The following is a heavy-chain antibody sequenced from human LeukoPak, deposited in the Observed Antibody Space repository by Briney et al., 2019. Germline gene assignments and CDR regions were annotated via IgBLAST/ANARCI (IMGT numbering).Heavy chain of an antibody. V-gene: IGHV4-59*08. D-gene: IGHD6-13*01. J-gene: IGHJ4*02. CDR3: ARGVAAAGINFAY. Sequence: PSETLSLTCTVSGGSITTYYWSWIRQPPGKGLEWIGYIYYSRGTIYNPSLKSRVTISIDTSKSQLSLKVNSVTAADTAVYYCARGVAAAGINFAYWGQGTLVTVSS. CDR2: IYYSRGT. CDR1: GGSITTYY.